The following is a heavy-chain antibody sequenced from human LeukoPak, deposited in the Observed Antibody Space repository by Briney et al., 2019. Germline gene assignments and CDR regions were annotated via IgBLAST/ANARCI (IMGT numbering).Heavy chain of an antibody. V-gene: IGHV3-21*01. CDR3: VRGGVLRYFDWLGDYFDC. CDR1: GFTFSSYS. J-gene: IGHJ4*02. D-gene: IGHD3-9*01. Sequence: PGGSLRLSCAASGFTFSSYSMNWVCQAPGKGLEWVASISSSSSYIYYADSVKGRFTISRDNAKNSLYLQMNSLRAEDTAVYYCVRGGVLRYFDWLGDYFDCWGQGTLVTVSS. CDR2: ISSSSSYI.